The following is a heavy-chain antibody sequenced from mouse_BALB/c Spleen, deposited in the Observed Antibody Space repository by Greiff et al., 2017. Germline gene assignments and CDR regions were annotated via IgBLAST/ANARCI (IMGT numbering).Heavy chain of an antibody. CDR2: IDTSDSYT. D-gene: IGHD3-1*01. J-gene: IGHJ4*01. CDR3: AKGDSVSMDY. V-gene: IGHV1-69*01. Sequence: QVQLQQSGAELVMPGASVKMSCKASGYTFTDYWMHWVKQRPGQGLEWIGAIDTSDSYTSYNQKFKGKATLTVDESSSTAYMQLSSLTSEDSAVYYCAKGDSVSMDYWGQGTSVTVSS. CDR1: GYTFTDYW.